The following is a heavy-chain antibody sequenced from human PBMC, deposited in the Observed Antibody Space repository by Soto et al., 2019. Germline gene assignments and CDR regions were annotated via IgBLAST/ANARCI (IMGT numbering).Heavy chain of an antibody. J-gene: IGHJ6*02. CDR3: TRLMFTQQRVYGMDV. CDR1: GFTFSGSA. V-gene: IGHV3-73*01. D-gene: IGHD6-13*01. Sequence: GGSLRLSCAASGFTFSGSAMHWVRQASGKGLEWVGRIRSKANSYATAYAASVKGRFTISRDDSKNTAYLQMNSLKTEDTAVYYCTRLMFTQQRVYGMDVWGQGTTVTVSS. CDR2: IRSKANSYAT.